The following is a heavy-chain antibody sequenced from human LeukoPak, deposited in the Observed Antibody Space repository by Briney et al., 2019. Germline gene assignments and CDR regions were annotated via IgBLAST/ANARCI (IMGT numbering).Heavy chain of an antibody. CDR1: GFTFSSYS. CDR3: ARQGSYYPADFDY. V-gene: IGHV3-21*01. CDR2: ISSSSSYI. J-gene: IGHJ4*02. D-gene: IGHD3-22*01. Sequence: GGSLRLSCAASGFTFSSYSMNWVRQAPGKGLEWVSSISSSSSYIYYADSVKGRFTISRDNAKNSLYLQMNSLRAEDTAVYYCARQGSYYPADFDYWGQGTLVTVSS.